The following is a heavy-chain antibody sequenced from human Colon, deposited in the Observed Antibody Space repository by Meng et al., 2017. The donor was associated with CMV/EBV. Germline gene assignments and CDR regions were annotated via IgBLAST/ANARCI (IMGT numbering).Heavy chain of an antibody. J-gene: IGHJ3*02. V-gene: IGHV3-74*01. D-gene: IGHD2-2*01. CDR3: ARLRGGGCSGTTCSNAFDI. CDR2: ISSDGSST. CDR1: GFTFSNYW. Sequence: GGSLRLSCAASGFTFSNYWMHWVRQAPGKGLVWVSPISSDGSSTSYADSVKGRFTISRDNAKNSLYLQMNSLRVEDTAVYYCARLRGGGCSGTTCSNAFDIWGQGTMVTVSS.